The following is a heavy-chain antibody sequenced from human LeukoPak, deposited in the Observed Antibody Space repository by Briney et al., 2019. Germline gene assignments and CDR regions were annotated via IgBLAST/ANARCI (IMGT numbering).Heavy chain of an antibody. J-gene: IGHJ6*02. V-gene: IGHV1-8*01. CDR2: MNPNSGNT. CDR3: ARGGSGYDFLRYGMDV. D-gene: IGHD5-12*01. CDR1: GYTFTSYD. Sequence: ASVKVSCKASGYTFTSYDINWVRQATGQGLEWMGWMNPNSGNTGYAQKFQGRVTMTRNTSTSTAYMELSSLRSEDTAVYYCARGGSGYDFLRYGMDVWGQGTAVTVSS.